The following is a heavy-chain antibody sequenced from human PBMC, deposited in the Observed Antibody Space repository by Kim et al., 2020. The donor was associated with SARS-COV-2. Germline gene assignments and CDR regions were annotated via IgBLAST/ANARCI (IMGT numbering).Heavy chain of an antibody. D-gene: IGHD4-17*01. CDR3: AREKLRDYGDYEGYFDY. Sequence: GGSLRLSCAASGFTFSSYAMHWVRQAPGKGLEWVAVISYDGSNKYYADSVKGRFTISRDNSKNTLYLQMNSLRAEDTAVYYCAREKLRDYGDYEGYFDYWGQGTLVTVSS. J-gene: IGHJ4*02. CDR2: ISYDGSNK. V-gene: IGHV3-30*04. CDR1: GFTFSSYA.